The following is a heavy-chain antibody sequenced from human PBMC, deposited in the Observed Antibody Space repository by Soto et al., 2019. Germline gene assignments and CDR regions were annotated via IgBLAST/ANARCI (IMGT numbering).Heavy chain of an antibody. CDR2: IYYSGST. Sequence: PSETLSLTCTVSGVSISSGDYYWTWIRQPPGKGLEWIGYIYYSGSTYYNPSLKSRVTISVDTSKNQFSLKLSSVTAADSAVHSCARGRPDPYYYDTSGHYYVAWGQGTLVTAPQ. V-gene: IGHV4-30-4*01. D-gene: IGHD3-22*01. CDR1: GVSISSGDYY. CDR3: ARGRPDPYYYDTSGHYYVA. J-gene: IGHJ5*02.